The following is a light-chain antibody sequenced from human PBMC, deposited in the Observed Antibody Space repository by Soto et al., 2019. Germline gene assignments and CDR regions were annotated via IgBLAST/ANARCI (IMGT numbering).Light chain of an antibody. CDR3: QQSYSTPRT. V-gene: IGKV1-39*01. J-gene: IGKJ1*01. CDR2: AAS. Sequence: DIQMTQSPSSLSASVGDRVTITCRASQSIRRYLNWYQQKPGKAPKLLIYAASSLQSGVPSRFSGSGSGTDFTLTISSQQPEDFATYYCQQSYSTPRTFGQGTKVEIK. CDR1: QSIRRY.